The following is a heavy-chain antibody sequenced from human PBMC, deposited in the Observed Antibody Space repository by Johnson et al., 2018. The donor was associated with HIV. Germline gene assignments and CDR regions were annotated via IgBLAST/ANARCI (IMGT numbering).Heavy chain of an antibody. Sequence: QVQLVESGGGVVQPGRSLRLSCAASGFTFSDYYMSWIRQAPGKGLEWVSGISWNSGSIGYADSVKGRVTISRDNAKKSLYLQMNSLRAEDTAVYYCARDKGRGAFDIWG. J-gene: IGHJ3*02. V-gene: IGHV3-11*04. CDR1: GFTFSDYY. CDR3: ARDKGRGAFDI. CDR2: ISWNSGSI. D-gene: IGHD3-10*01.